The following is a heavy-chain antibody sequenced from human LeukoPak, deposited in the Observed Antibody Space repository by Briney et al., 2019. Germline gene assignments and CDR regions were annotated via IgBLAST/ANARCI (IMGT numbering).Heavy chain of an antibody. D-gene: IGHD3-10*01. CDR2: IYPADSDT. V-gene: IGHV5-51*01. Sequence: KTGESLKISCQVSGYIFTNYWIGWVRQMPGKGLESMGIIYPADSDTTYSPSFQGQVTISADKSISTVYLQWISLKASDTAIYYCARQSRDGSKTRGYYFDYWGQGTLVTVSS. CDR1: GYIFTNYW. J-gene: IGHJ4*02. CDR3: ARQSRDGSKTRGYYFDY.